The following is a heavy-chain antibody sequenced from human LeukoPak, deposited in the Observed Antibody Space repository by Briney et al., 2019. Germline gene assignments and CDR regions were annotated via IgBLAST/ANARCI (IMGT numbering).Heavy chain of an antibody. D-gene: IGHD3-3*01. J-gene: IGHJ4*02. Sequence: PGGSLRLSCAASGFTFSSYGMHWVRQAPGKGLEWVAFIRYDGSNKYYADSVKGRFTISRDNSKNTLYLQMNSLRAEDTAVYYCAKGPAEFLPFQTPTDFWSGYLDYWGQGTLVTVSS. CDR3: AKGPAEFLPFQTPTDFWSGYLDY. V-gene: IGHV3-30*02. CDR2: IRYDGSNK. CDR1: GFTFSSYG.